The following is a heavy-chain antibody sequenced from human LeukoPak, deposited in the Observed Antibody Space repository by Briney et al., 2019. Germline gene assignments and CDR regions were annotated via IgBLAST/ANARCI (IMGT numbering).Heavy chain of an antibody. D-gene: IGHD3-3*02. CDR3: ARDLVHHRLLATVYNWFNP. Sequence: ASVKVSCKASGYTFTTSDINWVRQAPGQGLEWMGWINTYNGNTKYAQKFQGRVTMTTDTSTGTAYMELRSLRSDDTAVYYCARDLVHHRLLATVYNWFNPWGQGTLVTVSS. CDR2: INTYNGNT. J-gene: IGHJ5*02. V-gene: IGHV1-18*01. CDR1: GYTFTTSD.